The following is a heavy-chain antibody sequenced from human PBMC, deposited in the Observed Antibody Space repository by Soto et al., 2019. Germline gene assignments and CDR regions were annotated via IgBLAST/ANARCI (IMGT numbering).Heavy chain of an antibody. CDR1: GDSVSSNSAA. Sequence: PSQTLSLTCAISGDSVSSNSAAWNWIRQSPSRGLEWLGRTYYRSKWYNDYAVSVKSRITINPDTSKNQFSLQLNSVTPEDTAVYYCARQGSSWYPQRPGNWFDPWGQGTLVTVSS. CDR2: TYYRSKWYN. J-gene: IGHJ5*02. D-gene: IGHD6-13*01. V-gene: IGHV6-1*01. CDR3: ARQGSSWYPQRPGNWFDP.